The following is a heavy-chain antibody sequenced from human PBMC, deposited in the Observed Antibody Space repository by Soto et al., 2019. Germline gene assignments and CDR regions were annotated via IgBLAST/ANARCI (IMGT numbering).Heavy chain of an antibody. V-gene: IGHV3-21*01. CDR1: GFTFSSYS. CDR3: ARDEATDYGRSRGYYYYYGMDV. D-gene: IGHD4-17*01. CDR2: ISSSSSYI. Sequence: GGSLRLSCAASGFTFSSYSMNWVRQAPGKGLEWVSSISSSSSYIYYADSVKGRFTISRDNAKNSLYLQMNSLRAEDTAVYYCARDEATDYGRSRGYYYYYGMDVWGQGTTVTVSS. J-gene: IGHJ6*02.